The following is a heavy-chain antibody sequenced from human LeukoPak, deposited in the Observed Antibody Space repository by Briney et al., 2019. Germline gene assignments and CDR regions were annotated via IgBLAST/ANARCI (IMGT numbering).Heavy chain of an antibody. V-gene: IGHV4-59*01. D-gene: IGHD3-3*01. J-gene: IGHJ4*02. CDR3: ARVPTIYGVDMYYFDY. CDR2: IHYSGST. CDR1: GGSISTYY. Sequence: SETLSLTCTVSGGSISTYYWSWIRQPPGKGLEWIGYIHYSGSTNYNPSLKSRVTISVDTSKNQFSLKLSSVTAADTAVYYCARVPTIYGVDMYYFDYWGQGTLVTVSS.